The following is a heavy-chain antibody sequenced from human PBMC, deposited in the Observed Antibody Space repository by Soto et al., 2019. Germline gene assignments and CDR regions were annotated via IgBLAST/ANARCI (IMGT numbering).Heavy chain of an antibody. J-gene: IGHJ4*02. D-gene: IGHD6-13*01. V-gene: IGHV3-30*03. CDR1: GFTFSSYG. CDR2: ISYDGSNK. Sequence: QVQLVESGGGVVQPGRSLRLSCAASGFTFSSYGMHWVRQAPGKGLEWVAVISYDGSNKYYADSVKGRFTISRDNSKNTLYLQINSLRAEDTAVYYCAGIAAAYLNFDYWGQGTLVTVSS. CDR3: AGIAAAYLNFDY.